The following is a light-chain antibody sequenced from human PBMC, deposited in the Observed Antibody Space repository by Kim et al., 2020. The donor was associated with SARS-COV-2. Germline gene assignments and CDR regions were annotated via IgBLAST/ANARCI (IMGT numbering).Light chain of an antibody. CDR2: DVN. Sequence: GQSITISCTGTSSDVGTYNYVSWYQQNPGKAPKLMIYDVNKRPSGVSNRFSGSKSGNTASLTISGLQAEDEADYYCSSYATSRSYVFGTGTKVTVL. CDR1: SSDVGTYNY. J-gene: IGLJ1*01. CDR3: SSYATSRSYV. V-gene: IGLV2-14*03.